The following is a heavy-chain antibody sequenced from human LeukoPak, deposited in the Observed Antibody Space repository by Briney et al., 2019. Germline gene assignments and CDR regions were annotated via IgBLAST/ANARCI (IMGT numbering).Heavy chain of an antibody. Sequence: ASVKVSCKASGYTFTSYGISWVRQAPGQGLEWMGWIGAYNGNTNYAQKLQGRVTMTTDTSTSTACMELRSLRSDDTAVYYCARDPMALRGYDSWGQGTMVTVSS. CDR2: IGAYNGNT. J-gene: IGHJ3*01. D-gene: IGHD5-12*01. CDR1: GYTFTSYG. CDR3: ARDPMALRGYDS. V-gene: IGHV1-18*01.